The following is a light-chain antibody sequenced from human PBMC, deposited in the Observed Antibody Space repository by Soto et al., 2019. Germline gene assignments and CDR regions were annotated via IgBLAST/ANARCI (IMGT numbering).Light chain of an antibody. CDR3: QQYNSKRT. V-gene: IGKV1-5*03. J-gene: IGKJ1*01. CDR1: QYISSW. Sequence: DLQMTQSPSTLSASVGDRVTITCRASQYISSWLAWYQQKPGKAPKLLIYKASSLESGVPSRFNGSGSWTAFPLTISSLQADDFPTYYCQQYNSKRTFGQGNKVEIK. CDR2: KAS.